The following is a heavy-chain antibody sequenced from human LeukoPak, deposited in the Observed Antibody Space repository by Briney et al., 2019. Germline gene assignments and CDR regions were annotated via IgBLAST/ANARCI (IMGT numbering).Heavy chain of an antibody. CDR1: NGPVSSGNNY. V-gene: IGHV4-61*01. CDR3: ARDPGDYIDY. Sequence: PSETLSLTCTVSNGPVSSGNNYWSWIRQRPEKELEWIGYISYSGSTTYNPSLESRVTMSVDTSKNQFSLKMNSVTAADTAVYFCARDPGDYIDYWGQGTLVIVSS. CDR2: ISYSGST. J-gene: IGHJ4*02.